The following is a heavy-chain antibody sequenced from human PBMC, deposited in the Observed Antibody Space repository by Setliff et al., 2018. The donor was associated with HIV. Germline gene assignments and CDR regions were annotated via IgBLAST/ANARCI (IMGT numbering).Heavy chain of an antibody. D-gene: IGHD5-18*01. CDR1: GGTFTNHG. CDR3: ARGQVVGYTYSGIEL. V-gene: IGHV1-69*05. J-gene: IGHJ4*02. CDR2: VIPMFGIT. Sequence: SVKVSCKASGGTFTNHGIGWVRQAPGRRLEWLGGVIPMFGITTYAQTFQGRVSITTDESTSTTYMELSSLRSDDTAVYYCARGQVVGYTYSGIELWSQGTLVTVSS.